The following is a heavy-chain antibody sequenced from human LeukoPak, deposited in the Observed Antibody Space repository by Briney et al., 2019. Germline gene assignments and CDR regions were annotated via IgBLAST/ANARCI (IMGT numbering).Heavy chain of an antibody. CDR3: ARAMRSQITMVRGVFKGYYFDY. Sequence: ASVKVSCKASGYTFTGYYMHWVRQAPGQGLEWMGWINPNSGGTNYAQKFQGRVTMTRNTSISTAYMELSSLRSEDTAVYYCARAMRSQITMVRGVFKGYYFDYWGQGTLVTVSS. CDR2: INPNSGGT. V-gene: IGHV1-2*02. D-gene: IGHD3-10*01. J-gene: IGHJ4*02. CDR1: GYTFTGYY.